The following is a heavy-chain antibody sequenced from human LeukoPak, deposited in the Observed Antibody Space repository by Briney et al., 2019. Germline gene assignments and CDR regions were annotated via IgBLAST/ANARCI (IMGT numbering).Heavy chain of an antibody. D-gene: IGHD3-9*01. CDR1: GFTFSSYA. CDR2: ISYDGSNK. CDR3: ARDPTRGYDILTGLSP. J-gene: IGHJ5*02. Sequence: PGGSLRLSCAASGFTFSSYAMSWVRQAPGKGLEWVAVISYDGSNKYYADSVKGRFTISRDNSKNTLYLQMNSLRAEDTAVYYCARDPTRGYDILTGLSPWGQGTLITVSS. V-gene: IGHV3-30*04.